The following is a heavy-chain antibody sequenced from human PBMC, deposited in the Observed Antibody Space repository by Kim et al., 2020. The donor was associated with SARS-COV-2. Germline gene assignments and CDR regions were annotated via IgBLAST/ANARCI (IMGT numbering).Heavy chain of an antibody. CDR1: GFTFSSYA. CDR3: ARDGHIVVVIAIAPYYYGMDG. J-gene: IGHJ6*02. V-gene: IGHV3-30*04. D-gene: IGHD2-21*01. CDR2: ISYDGSNK. Sequence: GGSLRLSCAASGFTFSSYAMHWVRQAPGKGLEWVAVISYDGSNKYYVDSVKGRFTISRDNSKNTLYLQMNSLRAEDTAVYYCARDGHIVVVIAIAPYYYGMDGWGQGTTVTVSS.